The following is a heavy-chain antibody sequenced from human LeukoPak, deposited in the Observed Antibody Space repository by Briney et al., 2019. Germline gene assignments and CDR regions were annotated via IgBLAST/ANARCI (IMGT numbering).Heavy chain of an antibody. D-gene: IGHD1-26*01. CDR1: GGFLSGYY. J-gene: IGHJ5*02. CDR3: ARSRIGWFDP. CDR2: INHSGST. V-gene: IGHV4-34*01. Sequence: SETLSLTCAAYGGFLSGYYWSWIRQPPGKGLEWIGEINHSGSTKYNPSLKSRVTISVDTSKNQFSLKLNSVTAADTAVYYCARSRIGWFDPWGQGTLVTVSS.